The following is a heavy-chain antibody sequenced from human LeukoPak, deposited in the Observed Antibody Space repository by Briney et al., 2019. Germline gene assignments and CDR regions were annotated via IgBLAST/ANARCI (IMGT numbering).Heavy chain of an antibody. CDR3: ARIMTTVTTYYYYGMDV. D-gene: IGHD4-11*01. V-gene: IGHV1-2*06. CDR1: GYTFTGYY. Sequence: ASVKVSCKASGYTFTGYYMHWVRQAPGQGLEWMGRINPNSGGTNYAQKFQGRVTMTTDTSTSTAYMELRSLRSDDTAVYYCARIMTTVTTYYYYGMDVWGQGTTVTVSS. J-gene: IGHJ6*02. CDR2: INPNSGGT.